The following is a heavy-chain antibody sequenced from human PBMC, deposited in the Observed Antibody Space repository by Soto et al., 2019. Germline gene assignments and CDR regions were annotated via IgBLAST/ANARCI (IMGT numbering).Heavy chain of an antibody. Sequence: SETLSLTCSVSDDSINSDKYFWGWVRQPPGKGLEWIGSIYYRGNAYYNPSLQTRVTISLDKSKSQFSLKLNSVTAADSAVYFCARLEGLATISYYFDFWGPGALVTVSS. V-gene: IGHV4-39*01. CDR2: IYYRGNA. CDR1: DDSINSDKYF. CDR3: ARLEGLATISYYFDF. D-gene: IGHD3-9*01. J-gene: IGHJ4*02.